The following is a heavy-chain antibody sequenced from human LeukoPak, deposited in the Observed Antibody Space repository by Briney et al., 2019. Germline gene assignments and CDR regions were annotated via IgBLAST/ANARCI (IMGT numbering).Heavy chain of an antibody. V-gene: IGHV4-34*01. J-gene: IGHJ5*02. D-gene: IGHD1-1*01. CDR3: ARERASNNYYNYFDP. CDR2: INHSGST. CDR1: GDSFNEYY. Sequence: PSKTLSLTCAVCGDSFNEYYWSWVRQPPGKALEWIGEINHSGSTNHNPSLKSRVTISVDKSLRQFFLRLSPVTAADTAVYYCARERASNNYYNYFDPWGQGTQVTVSS.